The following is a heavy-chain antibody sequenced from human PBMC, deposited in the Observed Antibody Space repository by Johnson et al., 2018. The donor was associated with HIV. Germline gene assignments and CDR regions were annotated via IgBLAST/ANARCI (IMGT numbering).Heavy chain of an antibody. Sequence: QVQLVESGGGLVQPGGSLRLSCAASGFTFSSYAMHWVRQAPGKGLEWVAVISYDGSNKYYADSVKGRFTISRDNSKNTLYLQMNSLRAEDTAVYYCAKHYYDSSDYPLPFDIWGQGTMVTVSS. J-gene: IGHJ3*02. CDR1: GFTFSSYA. D-gene: IGHD3-22*01. V-gene: IGHV3-30*04. CDR3: AKHYYDSSDYPLPFDI. CDR2: ISYDGSNK.